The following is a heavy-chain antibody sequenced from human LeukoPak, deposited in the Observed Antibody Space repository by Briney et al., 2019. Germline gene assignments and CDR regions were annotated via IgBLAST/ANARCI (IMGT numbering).Heavy chain of an antibody. V-gene: IGHV3-74*01. CDR1: GFTFRSYW. CDR3: ARDQLYCSGGICYFDY. D-gene: IGHD2-15*01. CDR2: IKSDGSSI. J-gene: IGHJ4*02. Sequence: PGGSLRLSCAASGFTFRSYWMHWVRHAPGKGLVWVSCIKSDGSSITYAESVKGRFTISRDNAKNTLYLQMNSLRAEDTAVYYCARDQLYCSGGICYFDYWGRGALVTVSS.